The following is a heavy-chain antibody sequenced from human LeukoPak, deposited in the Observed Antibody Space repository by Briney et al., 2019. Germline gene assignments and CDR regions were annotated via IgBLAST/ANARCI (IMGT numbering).Heavy chain of an antibody. CDR1: GFTFSNYA. CDR2: ISGSGGNT. V-gene: IGHV3-23*01. Sequence: GGSLRLSCAASGFTFSNYAMSWVRQAPGKGLEWVSAISGSGGNTYYTDSVKGRFTISRDNSKNTLYLQMNSLRAEDTAVYYCAKNQVGATNRFDYWGQGTLVTVSS. J-gene: IGHJ4*02. CDR3: AKNQVGATNRFDY. D-gene: IGHD1-26*01.